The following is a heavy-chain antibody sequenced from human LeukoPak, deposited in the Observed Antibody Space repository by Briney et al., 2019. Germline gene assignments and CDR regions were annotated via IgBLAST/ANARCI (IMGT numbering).Heavy chain of an antibody. CDR2: IIPIFGTA. Sequence: SVKVSCKASGGTFSSYAVSWVRQAPGQGLEWMGGIIPIFGTANYAQKFQGRVTITADKSTSTAYMELSSLRSEDTAVYYCARVGEMATIRDAFDIWGQGTMVTVSS. CDR1: GGTFSSYA. V-gene: IGHV1-69*06. D-gene: IGHD5-24*01. J-gene: IGHJ3*02. CDR3: ARVGEMATIRDAFDI.